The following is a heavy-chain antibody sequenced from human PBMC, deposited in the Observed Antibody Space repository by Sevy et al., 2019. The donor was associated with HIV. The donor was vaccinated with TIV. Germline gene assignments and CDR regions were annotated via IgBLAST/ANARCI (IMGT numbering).Heavy chain of an antibody. Sequence: ASVKVSCQGSGPTFNNYGFSWVRQAPGQGLEWMGWIYSGDIKYAQKFQGRVTMTRDISTSTLYMELRRLTSDDTAVYYCARGSMTTVVTTGFYFDYWGQGSLVTVSS. CDR3: ARGSMTTVVTTGFYFDY. D-gene: IGHD4-17*01. V-gene: IGHV1-18*01. CDR1: GPTFNNYG. J-gene: IGHJ4*02. CDR2: IYSGDI.